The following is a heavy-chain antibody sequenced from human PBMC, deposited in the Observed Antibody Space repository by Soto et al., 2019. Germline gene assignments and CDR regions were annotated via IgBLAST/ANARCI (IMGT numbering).Heavy chain of an antibody. J-gene: IGHJ4*02. CDR3: AKDRAESWYYFDY. V-gene: IGHV3-30*18. D-gene: IGHD6-13*01. Sequence: AGGSLRLSCAASGFTFSSYGMHWVRQAPGKGLEWVAVISYDGSNKYYADSVKGRFTISRDNSKNTLYLQMNSLRAEDTAVYYCAKDRAESWYYFDYWGQGTLVTVSS. CDR1: GFTFSSYG. CDR2: ISYDGSNK.